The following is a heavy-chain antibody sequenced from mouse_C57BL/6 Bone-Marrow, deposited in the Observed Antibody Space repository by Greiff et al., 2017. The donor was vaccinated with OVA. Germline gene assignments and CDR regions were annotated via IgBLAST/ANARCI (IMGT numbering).Heavy chain of an antibody. J-gene: IGHJ2*01. Sequence: VQLQQPGAELVKPGASVKLSCKASGYTFTSYWMHWVKQRPGQGLEWIGMIHPNSGSTNYNEKFKSKATLTVDKSSSTAYMQLSSLTSEDSAVYYGARERLWCNYFDYWGQGTTLTVSS. D-gene: IGHD1-1*02. CDR1: GYTFTSYW. CDR2: IHPNSGST. CDR3: ARERLWCNYFDY. V-gene: IGHV1-64*01.